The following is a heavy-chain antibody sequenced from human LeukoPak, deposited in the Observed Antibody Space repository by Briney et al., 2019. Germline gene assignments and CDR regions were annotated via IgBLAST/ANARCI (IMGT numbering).Heavy chain of an antibody. Sequence: GGSLRLSCEVSGFTFSTYSMSWVRQAPGKGLEWVSAITGSGGRTYYADSVKGRFTISRDNSRDRLYLETNSLRAEDTAVYYCARDRMGAIMYFDVWGRGTLVTVSS. CDR2: ITGSGGRT. CDR1: GFTFSTYS. J-gene: IGHJ2*01. D-gene: IGHD3-10*01. V-gene: IGHV3-23*01. CDR3: ARDRMGAIMYFDV.